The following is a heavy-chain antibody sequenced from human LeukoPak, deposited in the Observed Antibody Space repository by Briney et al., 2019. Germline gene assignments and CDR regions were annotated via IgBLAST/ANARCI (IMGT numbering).Heavy chain of an antibody. J-gene: IGHJ4*02. Sequence: GASVKVSCKASGYTFTGYYMHWVRQAPGQGLEWMGWINPNSGGTNYAQKLQGRVTMTTDTSTSTAYMELRSLRSDDTAVYYCARDPPRREGKGTQGLFDYWGQGTLVTVSS. CDR3: ARDPPRREGKGTQGLFDY. CDR2: INPNSGGT. V-gene: IGHV1-2*02. CDR1: GYTFTGYY. D-gene: IGHD1-26*01.